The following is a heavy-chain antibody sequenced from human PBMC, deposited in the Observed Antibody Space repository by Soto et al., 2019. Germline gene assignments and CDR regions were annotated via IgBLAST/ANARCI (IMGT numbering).Heavy chain of an antibody. CDR3: ARGGAYCSGGSCPPDYMDV. CDR2: ISAYNGNT. Sequence: ASVKVSCQASGYTFTSYGISWVRQAPGQGLEWMGWISAYNGNTNYAQKLQGRVTMTTDTSTSTAYMELRSLRSDDTAVYYCARGGAYCSGGSCPPDYMDVWGKGTTVTVSS. J-gene: IGHJ6*03. V-gene: IGHV1-18*01. D-gene: IGHD2-15*01. CDR1: GYTFTSYG.